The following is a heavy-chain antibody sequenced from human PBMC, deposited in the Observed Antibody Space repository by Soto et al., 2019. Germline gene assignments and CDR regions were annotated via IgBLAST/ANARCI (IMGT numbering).Heavy chain of an antibody. CDR3: ARAVAGTGEDY. J-gene: IGHJ4*02. CDR2: IWYDGSNK. CDR1: GFTFSSYG. V-gene: IGHV3-33*01. D-gene: IGHD6-19*01. Sequence: QVQLVESGGGVVQPGRSLRLSCAASGFTFSSYGMHWVRQAPGKGLEWVAVIWYDGSNKYYADSVKGRFTISRDNSKNTLYLQMNSLRAEDTAVYYCARAVAGTGEDYWGQGTLVTVSS.